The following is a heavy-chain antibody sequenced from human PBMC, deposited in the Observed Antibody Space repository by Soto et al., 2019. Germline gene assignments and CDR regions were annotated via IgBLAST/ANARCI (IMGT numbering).Heavy chain of an antibody. CDR3: ASGDYDFWSGPGGGMDV. D-gene: IGHD3-3*01. CDR2: IIPIFGTA. V-gene: IGHV1-69*12. CDR1: GGTFSSYA. Sequence: QVQLVQSGAEVKKPGSSVKVSCKASGGTFSSYAISWVRQAPGQGLEWMGGIIPIFGTANYAQKFKGRDTITADESTSTAYMELSSLRSDDTAVYYCASGDYDFWSGPGGGMDVWGQGTTVTVSS. J-gene: IGHJ6*02.